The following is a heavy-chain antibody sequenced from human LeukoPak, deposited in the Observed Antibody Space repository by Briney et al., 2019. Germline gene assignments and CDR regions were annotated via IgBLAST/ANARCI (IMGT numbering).Heavy chain of an antibody. CDR1: GGSFSGYY. Sequence: SETLSLTCAVYGGSFSGYYWSWIRQPPGKGLEWIGEINHSGSTNYNPSLKSRVTISVDTSKNQFSLKLSSVTAADTAVYYCARGRNRKVVVVPAAYGVDVWGKGTTVTVSS. D-gene: IGHD2-2*01. J-gene: IGHJ6*04. CDR2: INHSGST. CDR3: ARGRNRKVVVVPAAYGVDV. V-gene: IGHV4-34*01.